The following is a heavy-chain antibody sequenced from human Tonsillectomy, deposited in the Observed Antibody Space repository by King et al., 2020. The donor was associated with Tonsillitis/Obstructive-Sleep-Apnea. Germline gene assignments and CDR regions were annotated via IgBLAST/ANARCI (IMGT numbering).Heavy chain of an antibody. CDR2: INHSGST. CDR3: ARALVVVPAAIFWFDP. J-gene: IGHJ5*02. Sequence: VQLQQWGAGLLKPSETLSLTCAVYGGSFSGYYWSWIRQPPGKGLEWIGEINHSGSTNYNPSLKSRVTISVDTAKNQFSLKLSSVTAADTAVYYCARALVVVPAAIFWFDPWGQGTLVTVSS. CDR1: GGSFSGYY. D-gene: IGHD2-2*01. V-gene: IGHV4-34*01.